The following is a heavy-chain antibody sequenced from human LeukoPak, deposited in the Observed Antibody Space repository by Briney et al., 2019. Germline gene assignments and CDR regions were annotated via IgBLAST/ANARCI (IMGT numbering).Heavy chain of an antibody. Sequence: SETLSLTCTVSGGSISSGSYYWSWIRQPAGKGLEWIGRIYTSGSTNYSPSLKSRVTISVDTSKNQFSLKLSSVTAADTAVYYCARGDYFGWFDPWGQGTLVTVSS. D-gene: IGHD2/OR15-2a*01. CDR2: IYTSGST. V-gene: IGHV4-61*02. CDR1: GGSISSGSYY. CDR3: ARGDYFGWFDP. J-gene: IGHJ5*02.